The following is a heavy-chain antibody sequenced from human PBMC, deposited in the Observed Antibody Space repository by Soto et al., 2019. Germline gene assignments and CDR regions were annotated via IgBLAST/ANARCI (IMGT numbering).Heavy chain of an antibody. CDR3: ATVTIVATMLTSFDY. Sequence: ASVKVSCKVSGYTLTELSMHWVRQAPGKGLEWMGGFDPEDGETIYAQKFQGRVTMTEDTSTDTAYMELSSLRSEDTAVYYCATVTIVATMLTSFDYWGQGTLVTVSS. CDR1: GYTLTELS. V-gene: IGHV1-24*01. J-gene: IGHJ4*02. D-gene: IGHD5-12*01. CDR2: FDPEDGET.